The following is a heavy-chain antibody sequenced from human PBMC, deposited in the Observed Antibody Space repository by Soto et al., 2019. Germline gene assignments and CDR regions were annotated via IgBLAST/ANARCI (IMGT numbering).Heavy chain of an antibody. V-gene: IGHV3-64*01. D-gene: IGHD6-19*01. CDR2: ISSNGRIT. Sequence: GGSLRLSCAASGFSFSSYAMHWVRQAPGKGLEYVSAISSNGRITYYANSVKGRSTISRDNSKNTLYLQMGSLRAEDMAVYYCARDSEQSSGWYYFDYWGQGTLVTVSS. J-gene: IGHJ4*02. CDR3: ARDSEQSSGWYYFDY. CDR1: GFSFSSYA.